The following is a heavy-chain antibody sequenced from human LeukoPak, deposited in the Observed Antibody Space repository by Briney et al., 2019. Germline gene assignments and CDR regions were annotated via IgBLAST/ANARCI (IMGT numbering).Heavy chain of an antibody. Sequence: PGGSLRLSCAASGFTFSSYTMNWVRQPPGKGLEWVSNIGTSSTTIYYADSVKGRFTTSRDNAKNLLYLQMNSLRDEDTAVYYCASAGDYWGQGTLVTVSS. D-gene: IGHD3-10*01. CDR1: GFTFSSYT. J-gene: IGHJ4*02. V-gene: IGHV3-48*02. CDR3: ASAGDY. CDR2: IGTSSTTI.